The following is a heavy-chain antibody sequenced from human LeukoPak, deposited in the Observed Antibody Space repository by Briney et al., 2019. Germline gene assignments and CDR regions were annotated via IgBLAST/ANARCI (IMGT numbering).Heavy chain of an antibody. CDR1: GGSINNYY. CDR2: IYYSGGT. D-gene: IGHD3-16*01. J-gene: IGHJ6*03. Sequence: SETLSLTCTVSGGSINNYYWSWIRQPPGKGLEWIGYIYYSGGTNYNPSLKSRVTISVDTSKNQFSLKLRSVTAADTAVYYCARNLRGGGYYYYYMDVWGKGTTVTV. CDR3: ARNLRGGGYYYYYMDV. V-gene: IGHV4-59*01.